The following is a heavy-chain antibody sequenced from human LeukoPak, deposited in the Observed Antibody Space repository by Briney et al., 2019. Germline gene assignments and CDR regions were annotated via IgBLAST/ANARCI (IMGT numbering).Heavy chain of an antibody. V-gene: IGHV4-30-2*01. CDR2: IYHSGST. CDR1: SGSISSGGYY. CDR3: ARDGTVGANDAFDI. D-gene: IGHD1-26*01. Sequence: PSQTLSLTCTVSSGSISSGGYYWSWIRQPPGKGLEWIGYIYHSGSTYYNPSLKSRVTISVDRSKNQFSPKLSSVTAADTAVYYCARDGTVGANDAFDIWGQGTMVTVSS. J-gene: IGHJ3*02.